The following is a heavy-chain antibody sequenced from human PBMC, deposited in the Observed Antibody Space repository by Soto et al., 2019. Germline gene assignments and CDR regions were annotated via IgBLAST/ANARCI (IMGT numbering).Heavy chain of an antibody. D-gene: IGHD3-10*01. CDR1: GFTFSSHW. CDR2: INIDGSDI. J-gene: IGHJ4*02. CDR3: TGDNYRSNFDY. V-gene: IGHV3-74*01. Sequence: GGSLRLSCAASGFTFSSHWMHWVRQAPGKGLVWVSRINIDGSDISYADSVKGRFTISRDNAKNTLILQMNSLRAEDTAVYYCTGDNYRSNFDYWGQGTLVTVSS.